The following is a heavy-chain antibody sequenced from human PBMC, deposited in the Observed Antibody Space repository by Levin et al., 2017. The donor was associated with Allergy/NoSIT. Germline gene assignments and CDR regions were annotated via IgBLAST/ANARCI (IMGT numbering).Heavy chain of an antibody. V-gene: IGHV3-7*01. CDR3: ARVRTAGVLYGMDV. J-gene: IGHJ6*02. D-gene: IGHD5/OR15-5a*01. Sequence: GSLRLSCFASGFTFSTYWMSWVRRAPGRGLEWVANIKHDGSEKYYVDSVKGRFTISRDNAKNSLYLQMNSLRAEDTAVYYCARVRTAGVLYGMDVWGQGTTVTVSS. CDR1: GFTFSTYW. CDR2: IKHDGSEK.